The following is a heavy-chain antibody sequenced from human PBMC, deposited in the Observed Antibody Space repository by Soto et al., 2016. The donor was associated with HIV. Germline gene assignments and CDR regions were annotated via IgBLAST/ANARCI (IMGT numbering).Heavy chain of an antibody. V-gene: IGHV3-74*01. CDR2: INGDGNRI. CDR1: GFTFSNYW. J-gene: IGHJ3*02. Sequence: EVHVVESGGGLVQPGGSLRLSCAASGFTFSNYWMYWVRQVPGEGLVWVSRINGDGNRINYADSVKGRFIISRDNTNNTLHLQMDGLTAEDSGVYYCVRAIGRSAGAFDIWGHGTIVTVSP. CDR3: VRAIGRSAGAFDI.